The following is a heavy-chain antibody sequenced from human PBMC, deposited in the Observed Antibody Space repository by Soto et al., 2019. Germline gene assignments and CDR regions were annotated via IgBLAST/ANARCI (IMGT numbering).Heavy chain of an antibody. CDR1: GGSITSDY. CDR2: MSYSGTI. Sequence: SETLSLTCTVSGGSITSDYWGWIRQPPGKGLEWIGYMSYSGTINYHPSLKSRVSISIDMSKNQFSLKVISVTAADTAVYYCARYYDFWTGLDYWGQGTLVTVSS. D-gene: IGHD3-3*01. CDR3: ARYYDFWTGLDY. J-gene: IGHJ4*02. V-gene: IGHV4-59*08.